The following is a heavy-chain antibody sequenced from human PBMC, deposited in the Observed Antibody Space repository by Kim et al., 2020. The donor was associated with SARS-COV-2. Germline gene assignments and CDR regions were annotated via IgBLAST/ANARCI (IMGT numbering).Heavy chain of an antibody. CDR2: IWYDGSNK. CDR3: ARGGYENDAFDI. J-gene: IGHJ3*02. Sequence: GGSLRLSCAASGFTFSSYGMHWVRQAPGKGLEWVAVIWYDGSNKYYADSVKGRFTISRDNSKNTLYLQMNSLRAEDTAVYYCARGGYENDAFDIWGQGTMVTVSS. V-gene: IGHV3-33*01. CDR1: GFTFSSYG. D-gene: IGHD1-1*01.